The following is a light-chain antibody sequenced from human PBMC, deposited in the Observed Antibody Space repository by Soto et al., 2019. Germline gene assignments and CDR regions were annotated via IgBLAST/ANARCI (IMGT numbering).Light chain of an antibody. J-gene: IGKJ1*01. V-gene: IGKV1-5*01. CDR2: DAS. CDR1: QSISSW. Sequence: DIQMTQSPSTLSASVGDRVTITFRASQSISSWLAWYQQKPGKAPKLLIYDASSLESGVPSRFSGSGSGTEFTLTISSLQSEDFAVYYCQQYNNWWTFGQGTKVDI. CDR3: QQYNNWWT.